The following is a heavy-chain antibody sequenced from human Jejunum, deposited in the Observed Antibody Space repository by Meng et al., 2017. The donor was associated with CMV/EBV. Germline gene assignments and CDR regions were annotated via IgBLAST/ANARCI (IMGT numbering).Heavy chain of an antibody. J-gene: IGHJ4*02. Sequence: FTFSGFSLCTSGMAVGWLRHPPGKALEWLALIYWDDDKRYRPSLKNRVTITNDTSKNQVVLTMTNMGPVDTATYYCAHTYAGLFDHWGQGTLVTVSS. CDR2: IYWDDDK. D-gene: IGHD4-23*01. V-gene: IGHV2-5*02. CDR3: AHTYAGLFDH. CDR1: GFSLCTSGMA.